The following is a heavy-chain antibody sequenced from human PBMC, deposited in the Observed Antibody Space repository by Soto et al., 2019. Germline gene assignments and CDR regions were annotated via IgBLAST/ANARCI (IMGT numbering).Heavy chain of an antibody. J-gene: IGHJ3*01. CDR1: GLTVSGKKY. D-gene: IGHD1-1*01. CDR2: LYDVDGS. Sequence: DVQLVESGGGLMQPGESLRLSCAASGLTVSGKKYVAWVRQAPGTGLEWVSALYDVDGSFYSDSVKCRVTTSSDSSKTTVYLQMNDLRPADTAVYYCATWHEREHADDVWGEGTTVTVSS. CDR3: ATWHEREHADDV. V-gene: IGHV3-53*01.